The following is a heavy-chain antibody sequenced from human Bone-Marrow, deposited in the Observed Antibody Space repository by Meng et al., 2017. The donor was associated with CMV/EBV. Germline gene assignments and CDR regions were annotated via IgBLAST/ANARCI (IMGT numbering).Heavy chain of an antibody. Sequence: SQTLSLTCAVYGGSFSGYYWSWIRQPPGKGLEWIGSMYYSGSTHYNPSLKSRVTISVDTSKNQFSLKLSSVTAADTAVYYCARQWLGVPDYWGQGTLVTVSS. J-gene: IGHJ4*02. CDR2: MYYSGST. CDR1: GGSFSGYY. V-gene: IGHV4-34*01. CDR3: ARQWLGVPDY. D-gene: IGHD5-12*01.